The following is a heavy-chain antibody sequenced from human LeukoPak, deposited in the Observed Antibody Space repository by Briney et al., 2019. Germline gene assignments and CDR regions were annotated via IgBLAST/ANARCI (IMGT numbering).Heavy chain of an antibody. D-gene: IGHD1-26*01. CDR3: ARVSGSYYYFDY. CDR1: GYTFTGYY. J-gene: IGHJ4*02. CDR2: INPNSGGT. Sequence: ASVKVSCKASGYTFTGYYMLWVRQAPGQGLEGMGWINPNSGGTNYAQKFQGRVNMTRDTSISTAYMELSRLRSDDTAVYYCARVSGSYYYFDYWGQGTLVTVSS. V-gene: IGHV1-2*02.